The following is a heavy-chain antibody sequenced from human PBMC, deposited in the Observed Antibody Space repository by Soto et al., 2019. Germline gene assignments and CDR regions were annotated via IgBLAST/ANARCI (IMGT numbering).Heavy chain of an antibody. J-gene: IGHJ4*02. CDR2: IYYSGST. CDR1: GGSISSSSYY. Sequence: QLQLQESGPGLVKPSETLSLTCTVSGGSISSSSYYWGWIRQPPGKGLEWIGSIYYSGSTYYNPSLKSRVTISLDTSKNQFSLKLSSVTAADTAVYYCARRVFVSGWYFFDYWGQGTLVTVSS. D-gene: IGHD6-19*01. CDR3: ARRVFVSGWYFFDY. V-gene: IGHV4-39*01.